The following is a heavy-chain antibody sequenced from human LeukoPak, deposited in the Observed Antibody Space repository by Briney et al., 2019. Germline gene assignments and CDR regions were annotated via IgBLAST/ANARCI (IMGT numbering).Heavy chain of an antibody. D-gene: IGHD2-15*01. V-gene: IGHV3-21*01. J-gene: IGHJ5*01. CDR2: IDLNGNNI. CDR1: GFPFSSYS. CDR3: ARDRGLRLPNWLDS. Sequence: PGGSLRLSCAGSGFPFSSYSMNWVRQAPGKGLELVSSIDLNGNNINYADSVKDRFTISINNAKSSLFLQMDSLRVEDTAIYYCARDRGLRLPNWLDSSGQGTLVSVSS.